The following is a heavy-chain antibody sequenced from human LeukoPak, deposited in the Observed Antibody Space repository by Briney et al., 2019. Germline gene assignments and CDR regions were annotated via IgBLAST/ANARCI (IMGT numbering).Heavy chain of an antibody. CDR2: IFYDGTT. J-gene: IGHJ5*02. Sequence: SETLSLTCSVSGGSISNYFWTWIRQSPGKGPEWIGYIFYDGTTKYNPSLESRITMSIDTSKNQFSLKLSSVTAADTAVYYCARHYSSGYYLSNWFDPWGQGTLVTVSS. V-gene: IGHV4-59*01. D-gene: IGHD3-22*01. CDR1: GGSISNYF. CDR3: ARHYSSGYYLSNWFDP.